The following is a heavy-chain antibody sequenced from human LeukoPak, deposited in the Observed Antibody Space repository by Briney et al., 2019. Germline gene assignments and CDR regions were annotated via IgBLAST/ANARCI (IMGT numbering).Heavy chain of an antibody. Sequence: GGPLRLSCAASGFTFSSYSMNWVRQAPGKGLEWVSSISSSSSYIYYADSVKGRFTISRDNAKNSLYLQMNSLRAEDTAVYYCAREHPITMIVVVIAGGLDYWGQGTLVTASS. D-gene: IGHD3-22*01. CDR2: ISSSSSYI. J-gene: IGHJ4*02. CDR3: AREHPITMIVVVIAGGLDY. V-gene: IGHV3-21*01. CDR1: GFTFSSYS.